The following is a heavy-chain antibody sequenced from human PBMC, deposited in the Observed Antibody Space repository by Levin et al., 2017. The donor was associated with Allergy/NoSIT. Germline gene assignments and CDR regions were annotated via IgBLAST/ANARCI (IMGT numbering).Heavy chain of an antibody. CDR1: GGSFSGYY. V-gene: IGHV4-34*01. CDR3: ARGRRYDFWSDYYRWFDP. D-gene: IGHD3-3*01. J-gene: IGHJ5*02. CDR2: ITHTGGT. Sequence: SETLSLTCAVYGGSFSGYYWSWIRQSPGKGLEWIGEITHTGGTNYNPSLKSRVTMSVDTSKNQFSLKLTSLTAADTAVYYCARGRRYDFWSDYYRWFDPWGQGTLVTVSS.